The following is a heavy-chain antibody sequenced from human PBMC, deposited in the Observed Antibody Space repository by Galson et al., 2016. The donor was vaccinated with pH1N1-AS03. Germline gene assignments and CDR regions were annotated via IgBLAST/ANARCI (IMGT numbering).Heavy chain of an antibody. CDR2: ISSTSRYI. CDR3: ARGWYDIWTGYLVDPFDY. J-gene: IGHJ4*02. CDR1: GFTFRTYT. Sequence: SLRLSCAASGFTFRTYTMNWVRQAPGKGLEYLSSISSTSRYIYYALSLKGRFTISRDNAKNSLYPQVNSLRADDTAVYYCARGWYDIWTGYLVDPFDYWGQGALVTVSS. V-gene: IGHV3-21*04. D-gene: IGHD3-9*01.